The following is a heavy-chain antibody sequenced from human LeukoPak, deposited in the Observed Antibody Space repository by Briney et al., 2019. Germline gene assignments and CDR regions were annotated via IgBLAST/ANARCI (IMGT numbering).Heavy chain of an antibody. Sequence: ASVKVSCKASGGTFSSYAISWVRQAPGQGLEWMGGIIPIFGTANYAQKFQGRVTMTRNTSISTAYMELSSLRSEDTAVYYCARGLLWFGEFYYYGMDVWGQGTTVTLSS. CDR3: ARGLLWFGEFYYYGMDV. V-gene: IGHV1-69*05. CDR1: GGTFSSYA. D-gene: IGHD3-10*01. J-gene: IGHJ6*02. CDR2: IIPIFGTA.